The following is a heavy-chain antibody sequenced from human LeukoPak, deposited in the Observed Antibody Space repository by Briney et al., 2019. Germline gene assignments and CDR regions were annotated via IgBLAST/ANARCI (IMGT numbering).Heavy chain of an antibody. CDR1: GYTFTGHY. CDR2: INPYSGDT. CDR3: ARGVVSGGGYQLPRLLFDF. V-gene: IGHV1-2*02. D-gene: IGHD2-2*01. Sequence: ASVKVSCNSSGYTFTGHYIRWVRQAPGQGLEWRGWINPYSGDTKIAQSFQGRVTLTRDTSINTAHMDFSGLTSNATAAYFFARGVVSGGGYQLPRLLFDFWGQGTLVSLSS. J-gene: IGHJ4*02.